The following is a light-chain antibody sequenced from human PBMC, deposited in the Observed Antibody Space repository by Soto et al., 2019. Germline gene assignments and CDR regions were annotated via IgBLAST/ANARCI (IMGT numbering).Light chain of an antibody. CDR1: QNINNY. J-gene: IGKJ4*01. CDR3: QQRNNWVT. Sequence: EVVLTQSPVTLSLSPGERATLSCRDSQNINNYLAWYQQKPGQPPRLLIYDAFNRATGIPARFSGSGSGTDFILTISSLEPEDFGVYYCQQRNNWVTFGGGTKVEIK. CDR2: DAF. V-gene: IGKV3-11*01.